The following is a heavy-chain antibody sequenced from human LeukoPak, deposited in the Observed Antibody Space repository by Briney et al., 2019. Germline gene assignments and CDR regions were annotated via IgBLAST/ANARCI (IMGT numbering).Heavy chain of an antibody. J-gene: IGHJ6*03. CDR3: ARVGYSYVINDWSRTGLGAYPTKYYYHMDV. CDR1: GGSFSDYY. V-gene: IGHV4-34*01. CDR2: INPSGST. Sequence: SETLSLTCAVYGGSFSDYYWSWIRQPPGKGLEWIGEINPSGSTNYSPSLKSRVTISVDTSKNQFSLKLSSVAAADTAVYFCARVGYSYVINDWSRTGLGAYPTKYYYHMDVWDKGTTVTVS. D-gene: IGHD5-18*01.